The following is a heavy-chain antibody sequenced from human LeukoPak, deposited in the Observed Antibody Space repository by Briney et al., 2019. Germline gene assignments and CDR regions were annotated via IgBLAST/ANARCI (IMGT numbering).Heavy chain of an antibody. J-gene: IGHJ5*02. CDR2: IYYSGST. Sequence: SETLSLTCTVSGGSISSSSYYWSWIRQPPGKGLEWIGYIYYSGSTNYNPSLKSRVTISVDTSKNQFSLKLSSVTAADTAVYYCARHRYSSSGGRWFDPWGQGTLVTVSS. D-gene: IGHD6-13*01. CDR1: GGSISSSSYY. V-gene: IGHV4-61*05. CDR3: ARHRYSSSGGRWFDP.